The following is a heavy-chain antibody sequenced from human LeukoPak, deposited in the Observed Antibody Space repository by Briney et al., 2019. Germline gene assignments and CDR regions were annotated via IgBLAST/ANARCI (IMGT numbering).Heavy chain of an antibody. D-gene: IGHD3-10*01. J-gene: IGHJ4*02. CDR1: GFTFSSCA. CDR3: ARPVVRGVIINRFDY. CDR2: ISNDGSKK. Sequence: GGSLRLSCAASGFTFSSCAMHWVRQAPGKGLEWVAIISNDGSKKYYADSVKGRFTISRDDSKNTLYLQMNSLRVEDTAMYYCARPVVRGVIINRFDYWGQGTLVTVSS. V-gene: IGHV3-30-3*01.